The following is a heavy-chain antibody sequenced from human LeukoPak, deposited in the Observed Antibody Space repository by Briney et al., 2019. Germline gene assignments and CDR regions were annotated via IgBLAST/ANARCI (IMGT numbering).Heavy chain of an antibody. CDR2: INPNSGGT. J-gene: IGHJ3*02. V-gene: IGHV1-2*02. CDR3: ARAIRPKSSDAFDI. CDR1: GYTFTGYY. D-gene: IGHD5-12*01. Sequence: ASVKVSCKASGYTFTGYYMHWVRQAPGQGLEWMGWINPNSGGTSYAQKFQGRVTMTRDTSISTAYMELSRLRSDDTAVYYCARAIRPKSSDAFDIWGQGTMVTVSS.